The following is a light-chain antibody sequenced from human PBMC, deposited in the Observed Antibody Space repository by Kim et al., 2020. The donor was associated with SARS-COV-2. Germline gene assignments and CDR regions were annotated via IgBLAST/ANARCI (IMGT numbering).Light chain of an antibody. Sequence: VSPGQTARVTCAGERLGKKYTCWYQKKAGQSPVVVIYKDSKQPSGIPDRFAGSISGNTATLTINGAQTMDEADYFCQAWDNNAAVFGGGTRLTVL. CDR2: KDS. CDR1: RLGKKY. CDR3: QAWDNNAAV. V-gene: IGLV3-1*01. J-gene: IGLJ2*01.